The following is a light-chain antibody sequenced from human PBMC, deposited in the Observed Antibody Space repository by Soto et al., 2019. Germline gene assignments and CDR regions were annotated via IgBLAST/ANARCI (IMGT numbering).Light chain of an antibody. V-gene: IGKV3-20*01. CDR1: QSVSSNF. J-gene: IGKJ1*01. CDR3: QQYGSSPRT. CDR2: GAS. Sequence: EIVLTQSPDTLSLSPGERATLSCRANQSVSSNFLAWYQQTPGQAPRLLISGASNRATGIPDRFSGSGSGTDFPLTISRLEPEYFAVYYCQQYGSSPRTFGQGTKVEI.